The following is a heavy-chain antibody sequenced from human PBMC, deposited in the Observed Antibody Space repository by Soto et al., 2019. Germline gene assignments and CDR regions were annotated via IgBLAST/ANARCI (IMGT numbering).Heavy chain of an antibody. D-gene: IGHD7-27*01. Sequence: PSETLSLTCSVSGDSISNLDYFWAWIRQPPGQALESIGYIYKSATTYYNPSFESRVAISVDTSKSQFSLNVTSVTAADTAVYFCARGRYCLTGRCFPNWFDSWGQGALVTVSS. V-gene: IGHV4-30-4*01. CDR3: ARGRYCLTGRCFPNWFDS. CDR1: GDSISNLDYF. CDR2: IYKSATT. J-gene: IGHJ5*01.